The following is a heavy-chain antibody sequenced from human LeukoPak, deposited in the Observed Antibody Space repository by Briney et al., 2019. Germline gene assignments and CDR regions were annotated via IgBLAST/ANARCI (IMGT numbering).Heavy chain of an antibody. CDR3: ARPGKYYGCFDP. CDR2: INPNSGAT. Sequence: ASVTVSCKASGYMFTNYSLHWIRQTPGQGLEWMGWINPNSGATKYAQKFKDRVSMTRDTSLSTAYMDLSSLTSDDSALYYCARPGKYYGCFDPWGQGTLVSVSS. J-gene: IGHJ5*02. D-gene: IGHD3-16*01. CDR1: GYMFTNYS. V-gene: IGHV1-2*02.